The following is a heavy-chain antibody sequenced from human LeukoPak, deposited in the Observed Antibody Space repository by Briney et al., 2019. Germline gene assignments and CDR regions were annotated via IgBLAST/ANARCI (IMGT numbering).Heavy chain of an antibody. CDR3: ARGSSGWPTYYYYYMDV. CDR2: TVPIYGTA. D-gene: IGHD6-19*01. V-gene: IGHV1-69*05. Sequence: SVKLSCKASGGTFSSYAISWVRQAPGPGLEWMGMTVPIYGTANYAKKFQRRVTITTDECTSTAYMELSSLTPEDTAVYYCARGSSGWPTYYYYYMDVWGKGTTVTVSS. J-gene: IGHJ6*03. CDR1: GGTFSSYA.